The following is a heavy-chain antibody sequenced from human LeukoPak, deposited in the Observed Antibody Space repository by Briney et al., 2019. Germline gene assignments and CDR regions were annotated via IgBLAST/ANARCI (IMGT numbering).Heavy chain of an antibody. CDR2: VSDVGSSQ. D-gene: IGHD6-19*01. V-gene: IGHV3-30*15. CDR1: RFTFRSYA. CDR3: AREQSGDGWSGFDY. J-gene: IGHJ4*02. Sequence: GGSLRLSCAASRFTFRSYAMHWVRQAPGKGLEWGAVVSDVGSSQHHADFLKGRITISRDNSKNTVSLQMSSLRAEDTAVYFCAREQSGDGWSGFDYWGQGTLVTVSS.